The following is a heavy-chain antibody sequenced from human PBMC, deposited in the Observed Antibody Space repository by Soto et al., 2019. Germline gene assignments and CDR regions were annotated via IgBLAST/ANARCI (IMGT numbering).Heavy chain of an antibody. CDR2: IFYSGRSGST. Sequence: KSSETLSLTCSVSGGSISSYYWSWIRQPPGKGLEWIGYIFYSGRSGSTNYNPSLKSRVTISVDTSKNQFSLKLSSVTAADTAVYYCAGWCSSTSCSKRYNWFDPWGQGTLVTVSS. V-gene: IGHV4-59*12. D-gene: IGHD2-2*01. CDR1: GGSISSYY. CDR3: AGWCSSTSCSKRYNWFDP. J-gene: IGHJ5*02.